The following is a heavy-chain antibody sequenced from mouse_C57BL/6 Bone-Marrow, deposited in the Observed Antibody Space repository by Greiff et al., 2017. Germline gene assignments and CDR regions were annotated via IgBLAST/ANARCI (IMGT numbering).Heavy chain of an antibody. Sequence: DVQLQESGPGLVKPSQSLSLTCSVTGYSITSGYYWNWIRQFPGNKLEWMGYISYDGSNNYNPALKNRISITHDTSKNQFFLKLHSVTTEDTATYYCARDGPIYYYDSSYGGDYWGQGTSVTVSS. CDR3: ARDGPIYYYDSSYGGDY. CDR2: ISYDGSN. CDR1: GYSITSGYY. J-gene: IGHJ4*01. V-gene: IGHV3-6*01. D-gene: IGHD1-1*01.